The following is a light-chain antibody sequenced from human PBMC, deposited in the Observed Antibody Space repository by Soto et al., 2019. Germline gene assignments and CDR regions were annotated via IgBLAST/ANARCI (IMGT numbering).Light chain of an antibody. V-gene: IGKV3D-15*01. J-gene: IGKJ4*01. CDR3: HQQNSWYLT. Sequence: EIVITKCATTLSVSPGKRSTLSCRASQSVSSNLAWYQQKPGQSPRLVIYDIFTRATGVPTRISGSGSGTEYTLLISSRLPDDYAVYYCHQQNSWYLTFAGGTKVDIK. CDR1: QSVSSN. CDR2: DIF.